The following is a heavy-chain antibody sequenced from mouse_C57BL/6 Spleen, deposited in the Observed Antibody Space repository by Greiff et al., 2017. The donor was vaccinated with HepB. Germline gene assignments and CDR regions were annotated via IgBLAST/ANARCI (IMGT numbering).Heavy chain of an antibody. V-gene: IGHV2-6*03. CDR2: IWSDGST. D-gene: IGHD2-3*01. J-gene: IGHJ3*01. CDR1: GFSLTSYG. CDR3: AREGYDGICFAY. Sequence: QVQLKQSGPGLVAPSQSLSITCTVSGFSLTSYGVHWVRQPPGKGLEWLVVIWSDGSTTYNSALKSRLSISKDNSKSQVFLKMNSLQTDDTAMYYCAREGYDGICFAYWGQGTLVTVSA.